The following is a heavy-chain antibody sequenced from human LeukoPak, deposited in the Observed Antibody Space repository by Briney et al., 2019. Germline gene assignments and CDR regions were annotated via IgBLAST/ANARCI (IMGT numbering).Heavy chain of an antibody. D-gene: IGHD3-22*01. V-gene: IGHV4-39*01. CDR2: IYYSGSS. CDR1: GGSISSSSYY. Sequence: SETLSLTCTVSGGSISSSSYYWGWIRQPPGKRLEWIGSIYYSGSSYYNPSLKSRVIISVDTSKDQFSLKLSSVTAADTAVYYCARHVGSGSYFDYWGQGTLATVSS. J-gene: IGHJ4*02. CDR3: ARHVGSGSYFDY.